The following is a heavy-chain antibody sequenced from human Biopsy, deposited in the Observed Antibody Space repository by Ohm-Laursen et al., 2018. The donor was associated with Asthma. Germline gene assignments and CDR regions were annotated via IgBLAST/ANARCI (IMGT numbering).Heavy chain of an antibody. CDR1: GFAFSSYA. Sequence: SLSLSCTAFGFAFSSYAIHWVRQAPGKGLEWVAVIWNDGSNKYYADSVKGRFTISRDISKNTLYLQMNSLRAEDTAVYYCARSDCGSGGYCYIPFYFWGQGTLVTVSS. CDR2: IWNDGSNK. V-gene: IGHV3-33*01. CDR3: ARSDCGSGGYCYIPFYF. D-gene: IGHD2-21*02. J-gene: IGHJ4*02.